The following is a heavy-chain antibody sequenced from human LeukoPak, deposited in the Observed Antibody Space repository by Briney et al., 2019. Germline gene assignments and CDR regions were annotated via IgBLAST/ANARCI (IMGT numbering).Heavy chain of an antibody. CDR2: IYYSGST. Sequence: PSETLSLTCTVSGGSISSYCWSWIRQPPGKGLEWIGYIYYSGSTNYNPSLKSRVTISVDTPKNQFSLKLSSVTAADTAVYYCARDLPSKPTYCGGDCYKEGNWFDPWGQGTLVTVSS. J-gene: IGHJ5*02. V-gene: IGHV4-59*01. D-gene: IGHD2-21*01. CDR3: ARDLPSKPTYCGGDCYKEGNWFDP. CDR1: GGSISSYC.